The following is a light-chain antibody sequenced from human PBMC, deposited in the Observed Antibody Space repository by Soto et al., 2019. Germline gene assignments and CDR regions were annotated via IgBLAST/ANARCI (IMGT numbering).Light chain of an antibody. V-gene: IGLV2-14*01. Sequence: QSVLTQPASVSGSPGQSVTISCTGSSSDIGRYNYVSWYQHHPGEAPRLMIYEVGNRPSGVSNRFSGSKSGNTASLTISGLQPEDESDYYCTSFTTSSTWVFGTGTKLTVL. CDR2: EVG. J-gene: IGLJ1*01. CDR3: TSFTTSSTWV. CDR1: SSDIGRYNY.